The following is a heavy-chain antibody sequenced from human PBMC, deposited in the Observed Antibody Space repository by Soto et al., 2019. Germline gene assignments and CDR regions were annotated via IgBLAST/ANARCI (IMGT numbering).Heavy chain of an antibody. Sequence: GASVKVSCKTSGYTFNDYHLHWVRQAPGQGLEWMGSINPNSGDTDYAQRFQGRVTLTRDTSIRTVYMELSILRSDDTAVYYCARRRLTTGTDYFDHWGQGTLVTVS. J-gene: IGHJ4*02. V-gene: IGHV1-2*02. CDR3: ARRRLTTGTDYFDH. CDR1: GYTFNDYH. D-gene: IGHD1-1*01. CDR2: INPNSGDT.